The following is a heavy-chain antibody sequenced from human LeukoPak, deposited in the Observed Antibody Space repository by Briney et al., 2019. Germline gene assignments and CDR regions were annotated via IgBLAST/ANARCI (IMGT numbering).Heavy chain of an antibody. CDR3: ARQAGPQGY. CDR2: INHSGSP. D-gene: IGHD1-14*01. Sequence: SETLSLTCAVYGGSFSGYYWSWIRQPPGKGLEWIGEINHSGSPNYNPSLKSRVTISVDTSKNQFSLKLSSVTAADTAVYYCARQAGPQGYWGQGTLVTVSS. V-gene: IGHV4-34*01. CDR1: GGSFSGYY. J-gene: IGHJ4*02.